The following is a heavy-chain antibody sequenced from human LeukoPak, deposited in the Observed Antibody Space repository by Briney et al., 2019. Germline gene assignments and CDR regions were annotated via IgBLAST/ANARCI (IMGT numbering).Heavy chain of an antibody. CDR2: INHSGST. D-gene: IGHD3-22*01. CDR3: AREGRWGSSGQWDDAFDI. V-gene: IGHV4-34*01. CDR1: GGSFSGYY. J-gene: IGHJ3*02. Sequence: SETLSLTCAVYGGSFSGYYWSWIRQPPGKGLEWIGEINHSGSTNYNPSLKSRVTISVDTSKNQFSLKLSSVTAADTAVYYCAREGRWGSSGQWDDAFDIWGQGTMVTVSS.